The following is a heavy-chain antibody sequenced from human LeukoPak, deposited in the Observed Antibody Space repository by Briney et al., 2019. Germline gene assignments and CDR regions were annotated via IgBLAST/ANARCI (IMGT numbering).Heavy chain of an antibody. D-gene: IGHD5-18*01. V-gene: IGHV4-39*01. CDR3: ARHHVDTATKDAFDI. CDR1: GGSISSSSYY. CDR2: IYYSGST. Sequence: SETLSLTCTVSGGSISSSSYYWGWIRQPPGKGLEWIGSIYYSGSTYYNPSLKSRVTISVDTSKNQFSLKLSSVTAADTAVYYCARHHVDTATKDAFDIWGQGTMVTVSS. J-gene: IGHJ3*02.